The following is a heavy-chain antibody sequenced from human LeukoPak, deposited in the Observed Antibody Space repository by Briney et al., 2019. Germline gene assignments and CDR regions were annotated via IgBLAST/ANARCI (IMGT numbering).Heavy chain of an antibody. V-gene: IGHV3-48*03. J-gene: IGHJ4*02. CDR3: ARDADFWSGSYYFDY. CDR1: GFTFSSYE. Sequence: PGGSLRLSCAASGFTFSSYEMNWVRQAPGKGLEWVSYISSSGSTIYYADSVKGRFTIPRDNAKNSLYLRMNSLRAEDTAVYYCARDADFWSGSYYFDYWGQGTLVTVSS. D-gene: IGHD3-3*01. CDR2: ISSSGSTI.